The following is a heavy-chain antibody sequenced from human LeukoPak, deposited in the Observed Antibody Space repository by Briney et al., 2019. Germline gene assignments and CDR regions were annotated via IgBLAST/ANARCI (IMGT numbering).Heavy chain of an antibody. V-gene: IGHV1-18*01. CDR1: GYTFTSYG. Sequence: ASVKVSCKASGYTFTSYGISWVRQAHGQGLEWMGWISAYNGNTNYAQKLQGRVTMTTDTSTSTAYTELRSLRSDDTAVYYCASTMVRGVIILFDYWGQGTLVTVSS. CDR2: ISAYNGNT. CDR3: ASTMVRGVIILFDY. D-gene: IGHD3-10*01. J-gene: IGHJ4*02.